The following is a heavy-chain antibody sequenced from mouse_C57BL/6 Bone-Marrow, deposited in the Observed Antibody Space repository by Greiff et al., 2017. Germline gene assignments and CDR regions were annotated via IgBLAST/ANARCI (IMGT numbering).Heavy chain of an antibody. V-gene: IGHV1-4*01. J-gene: IGHJ2*01. CDR3: ADGYYVEYYFDY. D-gene: IGHD2-3*01. Sequence: QVQLQQSGAELARPGASVKMSCKASGYTFTSYTMHWVKQRPGQGLEWIGYINPSSGYTKYNQKFKDKATLTADKSSSTAYMQLSRLTSEDSAVYYCADGYYVEYYFDYWGQGTTLTVSS. CDR1: GYTFTSYT. CDR2: INPSSGYT.